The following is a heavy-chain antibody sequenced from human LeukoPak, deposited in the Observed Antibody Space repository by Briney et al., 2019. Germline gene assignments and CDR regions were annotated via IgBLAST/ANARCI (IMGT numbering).Heavy chain of an antibody. V-gene: IGHV3-7*01. D-gene: IGHD3-10*01. CDR3: ARSQSGELGY. CDR2: IKQDGSEK. CDR1: GFTFSSYW. Sequence: GGSLRLSCAASGFTFSSYWVSWVRQAPGKVLEWVANIKQDGSEKYYVDSVKGRFTISRDNAKNSLYLQMNSLRAEDTAVYYCARSQSGELGYWGQGTLVTVSS. J-gene: IGHJ4*02.